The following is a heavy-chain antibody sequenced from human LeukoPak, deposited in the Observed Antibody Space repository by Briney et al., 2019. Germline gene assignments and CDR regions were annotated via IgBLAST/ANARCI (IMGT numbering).Heavy chain of an antibody. Sequence: GGSLRLSCAASGFSFSSYWMTWVRQAPGKELEWVANIKQDGSEKYYVDSVKGRFTISRDNAKNSLYLQMNSLRAEDTAVYYCARVFSGYDSVLDYWGQGTLVTVSS. CDR2: IKQDGSEK. V-gene: IGHV3-7*04. D-gene: IGHD5-12*01. CDR3: ARVFSGYDSVLDY. J-gene: IGHJ4*02. CDR1: GFSFSSYW.